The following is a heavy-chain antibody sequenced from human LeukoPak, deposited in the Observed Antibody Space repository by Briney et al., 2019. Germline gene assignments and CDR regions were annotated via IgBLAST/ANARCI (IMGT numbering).Heavy chain of an antibody. Sequence: SETLSLTCTVSGGSINNYYWSWIRQPPGKGLEWIGYISYSGSTTYNPSFKSRVNISVDMSKNQFSLNLRSVTAADTAVYYCARDLEESGRYLRFDPWGQGTLVTVSS. D-gene: IGHD1-26*01. J-gene: IGHJ5*02. V-gene: IGHV4-59*01. CDR2: ISYSGST. CDR1: GGSINNYY. CDR3: ARDLEESGRYLRFDP.